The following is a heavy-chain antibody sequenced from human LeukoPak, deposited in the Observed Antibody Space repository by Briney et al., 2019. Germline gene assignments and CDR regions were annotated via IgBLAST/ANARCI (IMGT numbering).Heavy chain of an antibody. CDR2: ISYDGSNK. CDR1: GFTFSSYA. D-gene: IGHD2-15*01. CDR3: ARVDGSPDY. Sequence: GRSLRLSCAASGFTFSSYAMHWVRQAPGKGLEWEAVISYDGSNKYYADSVKGRFTISRDNSKNTLYLQMNSLRAEDTAVYYCARVDGSPDYWGQGTLVTVSS. V-gene: IGHV3-30-3*01. J-gene: IGHJ4*02.